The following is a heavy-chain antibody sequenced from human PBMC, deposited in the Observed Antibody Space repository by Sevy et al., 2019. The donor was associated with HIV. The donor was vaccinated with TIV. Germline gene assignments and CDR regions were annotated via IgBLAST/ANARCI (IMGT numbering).Heavy chain of an antibody. D-gene: IGHD3-16*01. CDR2: ISFDGNNR. Sequence: GGSLRLSCAASGFTFNSYSMHWIRQAPGKGLEWVATISFDGNNRHYADSVKGRFTISRDNSKNTLYLQMNSLRAEDTAIYYCAKLHSRMIPGNGALDYWGRGTLVTVSS. V-gene: IGHV3-30-3*02. J-gene: IGHJ4*01. CDR3: AKLHSRMIPGNGALDY. CDR1: GFTFNSYS.